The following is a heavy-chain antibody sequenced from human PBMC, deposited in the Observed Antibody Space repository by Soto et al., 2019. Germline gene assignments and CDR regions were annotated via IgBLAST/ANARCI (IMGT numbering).Heavy chain of an antibody. CDR1: GFTLGRYG. CDR3: AKDRDYPRDYFHY. Sequence: GGSLRLSCAASGFTLGRYGMSWIRQAPGKGLEWVSAVSPNGQGIYYADSVRGRFTISRDFSKNTVFLHMDSLRAEDTAVYYCAKDRDYPRDYFHYWGQGTLVTVSS. D-gene: IGHD3-10*01. J-gene: IGHJ4*02. V-gene: IGHV3-23*01. CDR2: VSPNGQGI.